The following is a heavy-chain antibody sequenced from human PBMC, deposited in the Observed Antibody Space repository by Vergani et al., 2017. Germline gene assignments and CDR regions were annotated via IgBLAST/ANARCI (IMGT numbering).Heavy chain of an antibody. J-gene: IGHJ6*03. CDR1: GFSLNTRGVS. V-gene: IGHV2-5*04. Sequence: QITLKESGATLVKPTQTHTLTCTFSGFSLNTRGVSVAWIRQPPGKALDLLALIYWNDDQHYSPSLNNRVTITKYTSKTKVVLTMTNMDYVDTGTYYCVYRKTECRTTCCFYSFYYCYYIFVLGKGTTVTVSS. D-gene: IGHD2-2*01. CDR3: VYRKTECRTTCCFYSFYYCYYIFV. CDR2: IYWNDDQ.